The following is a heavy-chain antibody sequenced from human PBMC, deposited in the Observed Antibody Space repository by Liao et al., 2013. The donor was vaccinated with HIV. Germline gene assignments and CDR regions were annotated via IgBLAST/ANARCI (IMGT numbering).Heavy chain of an antibody. J-gene: IGHJ4*02. Sequence: QVQLQESGPRLVKPSETLSLTCTVSGGSISGYPWSWIRQPAGKGLEWIGRIYSGGSTNYNPSLESRITMSIDTSKNQFSLKLNSVTAADTAVYYCARDESRGSEYWGRGSLVTVSS. CDR1: GGSISGYP. V-gene: IGHV4-4*07. CDR2: IYSGGST. CDR3: ARDESRGSEY. D-gene: IGHD3-10*01.